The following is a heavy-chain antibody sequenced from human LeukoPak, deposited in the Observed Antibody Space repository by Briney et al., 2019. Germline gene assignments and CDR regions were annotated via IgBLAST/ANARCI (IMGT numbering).Heavy chain of an antibody. CDR3: ARDQYYYDSSGYSY. CDR1: GFTFSSYD. J-gene: IGHJ4*02. V-gene: IGHV3-48*01. D-gene: IGHD3-22*01. CDR2: ITSSSSNI. Sequence: GGSPRLSCAASGFTFSSYDMNWVRQAPGKGLEWVSYITSSSSNIYYADSVKGRFTISRDNAKNSLYLQMNSLRAEDTAVYYCARDQYYYDSSGYSYWGQGTLVTVSS.